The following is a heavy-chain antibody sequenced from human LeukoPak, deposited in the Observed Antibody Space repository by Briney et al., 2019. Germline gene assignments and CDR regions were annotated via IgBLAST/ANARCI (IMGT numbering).Heavy chain of an antibody. CDR1: GYTFTSYG. CDR2: ISAYNGNT. D-gene: IGHD2-2*01. J-gene: IGHJ6*04. CDR3: ASVSTSAASYYYYGMDV. Sequence: DSVKVSCKASGYTFTSYGISWVRQAPGQGLEWMGWISAYNGNTNYAQKLQGRVTMTTDTSTSTAYMELRSLRSDDAAVYYCASVSTSAASYYYYGMDVWGKGTTVTVSS. V-gene: IGHV1-18*04.